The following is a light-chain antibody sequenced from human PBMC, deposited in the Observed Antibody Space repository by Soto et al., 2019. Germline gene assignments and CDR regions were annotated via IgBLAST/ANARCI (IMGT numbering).Light chain of an antibody. CDR1: SSDIGDYNY. CDR3: SSCTASSSTLVI. CDR2: EVT. V-gene: IGLV2-14*01. Sequence: QSALTQPASVSGSPGQSITISCTGTSSDIGDYNYVSWYQQHPGKAPKLMIYEVTNRPSGVSDRFSGSKSGVTASLTISGLQAEDEAYYYCSSCTASSSTLVIFGGGTQLTVL. J-gene: IGLJ2*01.